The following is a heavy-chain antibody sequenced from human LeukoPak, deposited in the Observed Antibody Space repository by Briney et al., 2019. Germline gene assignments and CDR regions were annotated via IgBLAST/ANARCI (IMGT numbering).Heavy chain of an antibody. CDR3: AIDRVVVVAAMPRGFDP. D-gene: IGHD2-15*01. Sequence: ASVKVSCKASGSSGDTFNSHGVSWVRQAPGQGLQWMGWINPNSGGTNYAQKFQGRVTMTGDTSISTAYMELSRLRSDDTAVYYCAIDRVVVVAAMPRGFDPWGQGTLVTVSS. V-gene: IGHV1-2*02. CDR1: GSSGDTFNSHG. CDR2: INPNSGGT. J-gene: IGHJ5*02.